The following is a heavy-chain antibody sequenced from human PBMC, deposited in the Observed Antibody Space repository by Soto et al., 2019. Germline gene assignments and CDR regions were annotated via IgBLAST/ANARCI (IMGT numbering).Heavy chain of an antibody. Sequence: QVQLVQSGAEEKKPGASVKVSCKASGYTFSTYGMHWVRQAPGQRLEWMGWFIPGNGYTEYSQNFQGRVTITRDTSASTAYMELSSLRSEDTAVYYCARSHGDQLMHSFDIWGQGTMVTVSS. CDR2: FIPGNGYT. CDR3: ARSHGDQLMHSFDI. CDR1: GYTFSTYG. J-gene: IGHJ3*02. V-gene: IGHV1-3*05. D-gene: IGHD2-21*01.